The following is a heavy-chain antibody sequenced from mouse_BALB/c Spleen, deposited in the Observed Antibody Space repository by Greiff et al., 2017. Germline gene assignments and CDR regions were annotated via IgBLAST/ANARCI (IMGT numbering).Heavy chain of an antibody. J-gene: IGHJ4*01. Sequence: VQLQQSGAELVKPGASVKLSCTASGFNIKDTYMHWVKQRPEQGLEWIGRIDPANGNTKYDPKFQGKATITADTSSNTAYLQLSSLTSEDTAVYYCARSRMSRGAMDYWGQGTSVTVSS. CDR1: GFNIKDTY. D-gene: IGHD1-1*01. CDR3: ARSRMSRGAMDY. V-gene: IGHV14-3*02. CDR2: IDPANGNT.